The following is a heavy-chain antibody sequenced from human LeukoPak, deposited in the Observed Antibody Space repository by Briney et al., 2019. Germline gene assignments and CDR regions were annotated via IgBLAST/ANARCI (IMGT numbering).Heavy chain of an antibody. D-gene: IGHD1-14*01. J-gene: IGHJ5*02. CDR2: IKKDGSET. V-gene: IGHV3-7*01. CDR1: GLTFSNSW. Sequence: GGCLRLSCVASGLTFSNSWMTWVRQAPGKGLEWVANIKKDGSETYYVDSVRGRFTVSRDNDKNSLYLEMNSLRDEDTAVYYCLQYNSENTWGQGTLVTVSS. CDR3: LQYNSENT.